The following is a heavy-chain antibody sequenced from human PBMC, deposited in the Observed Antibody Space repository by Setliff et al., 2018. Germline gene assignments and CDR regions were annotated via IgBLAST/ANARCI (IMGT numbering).Heavy chain of an antibody. CDR2: MKPNSGAT. Sequence: ASVKVSCKASGYTFTSYGINRVRQATGQGLEWMGWMKPNSGATDYAQKFQGRVTMTRDTSITTAYMELSSLRSDDTAMYYCARSVPGDYVRLRQNNWLDPWGQGTLVTVSS. CDR1: GYTFTSYG. V-gene: IGHV1-8*02. CDR3: ARSVPGDYVRLRQNNWLDP. D-gene: IGHD4-17*01. J-gene: IGHJ5*02.